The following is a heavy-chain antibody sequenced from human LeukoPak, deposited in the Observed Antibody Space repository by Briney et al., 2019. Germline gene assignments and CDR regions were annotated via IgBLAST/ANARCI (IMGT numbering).Heavy chain of an antibody. V-gene: IGHV4-39*01. J-gene: IGHJ4*02. CDR3: ARHSPNSSGWPPFDY. CDR2: IYYSGST. Sequence: SETLSLTCTVSGGSISSSSYYWGWIRQPPGKGLEWIGSIYYSGSTYYNPSLKSRVTISVDTSKNQFSLKLSSVTAADTAVYYCARHSPNSSGWPPFDYWGQGTLVTASS. D-gene: IGHD6-19*01. CDR1: GGSISSSSYY.